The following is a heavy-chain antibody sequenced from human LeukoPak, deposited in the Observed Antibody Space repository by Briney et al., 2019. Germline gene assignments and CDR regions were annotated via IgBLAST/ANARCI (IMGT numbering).Heavy chain of an antibody. J-gene: IGHJ6*03. CDR2: FDPEDGET. CDR3: ATYYYGSGSYHPFSKTYYYYMDV. CDR1: GYTLTELS. D-gene: IGHD3-10*01. V-gene: IGHV1-24*01. Sequence: ASVKVSCKVSGYTLTELSMHWVRQAPGKGLEWMGGFDPEDGETIYAQKFQGRVTMTEDTSTDTAYMELSSLRSEDTAVYYCATYYYGSGSYHPFSKTYYYYMDVWGKGTTVTVSS.